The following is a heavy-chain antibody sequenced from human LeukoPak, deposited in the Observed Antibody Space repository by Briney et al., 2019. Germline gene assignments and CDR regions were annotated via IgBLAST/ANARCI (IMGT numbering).Heavy chain of an antibody. Sequence: GASVKVSCKASGYTFTSYDINWVRQATGQGLEWMGWMNPNSGNTGYAQKFQGRVTITRNTSISTAYMELSSLRSEDTAVYYCARDRRHNWNYVYWFDPWGQGTLVTVSS. J-gene: IGHJ5*02. CDR2: MNPNSGNT. D-gene: IGHD1-7*01. CDR3: ARDRRHNWNYVYWFDP. CDR1: GYTFTSYD. V-gene: IGHV1-8*03.